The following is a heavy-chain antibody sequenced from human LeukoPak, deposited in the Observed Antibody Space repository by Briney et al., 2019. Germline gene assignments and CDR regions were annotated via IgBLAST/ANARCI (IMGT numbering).Heavy chain of an antibody. J-gene: IGHJ4*02. CDR1: GFTFSGSS. CDR3: ARGGLFGTLDY. Sequence: PGGSLRLSCVASGFTFSGSSMSWVRQAPGKGLEWLANIKQGEGDKFYLESVMGRFTISRDNGNNSLFLQLTSLRVEDTAVYYCARGGLFGTLDYWGQGARATVS. CDR2: IKQGEGDK. V-gene: IGHV3-7*01. D-gene: IGHD3-3*01.